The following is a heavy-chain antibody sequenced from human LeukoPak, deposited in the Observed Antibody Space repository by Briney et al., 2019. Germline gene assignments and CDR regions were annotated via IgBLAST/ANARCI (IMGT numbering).Heavy chain of an antibody. CDR3: ARVSMDTAAVTFDI. J-gene: IGHJ3*02. Sequence: SETLSLTCTVSGGSISPFYWNWIRQPPGKGLEWIGYIYYTGGTNYNPSLKSRVTISVDTSKNQFSLKLSSATAADTAVYYCARVSMDTAAVTFDIWGQGTMVTVSS. CDR1: GGSISPFY. CDR2: IYYTGGT. V-gene: IGHV4-59*01. D-gene: IGHD5-18*01.